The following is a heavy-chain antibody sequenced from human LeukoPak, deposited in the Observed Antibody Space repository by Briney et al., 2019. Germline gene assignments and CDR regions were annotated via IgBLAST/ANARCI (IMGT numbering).Heavy chain of an antibody. D-gene: IGHD2-2*01. V-gene: IGHV1-58*02. CDR2: IVVGSGNT. J-gene: IGHJ6*02. Sequence: TSEKVSCKASGFTFTSSAMQWVRQARGQRLEWIGWIVVGSGNTNYAQKFQERVTITRDMSTSTAYMELSSLRSEDTAVYYCAAGYCSSTSCYVPYYYYGMDVWGQGTTVTVSS. CDR1: GFTFTSSA. CDR3: AAGYCSSTSCYVPYYYYGMDV.